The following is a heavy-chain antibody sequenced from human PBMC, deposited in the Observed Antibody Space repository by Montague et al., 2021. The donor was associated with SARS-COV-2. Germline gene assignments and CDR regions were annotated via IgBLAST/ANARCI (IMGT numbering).Heavy chain of an antibody. Sequence: SETLSLTCAVYGGSFSGYYWSWIRQPRGKGLEWIGEITHSGSTNYNPSLKSRVTISLDTSTNQFSLKLSSVTAADTAVYYCARGRYSSSWNGTKYYFDYWGQGTLVTVSS. CDR3: ARGRYSSSWNGTKYYFDY. CDR2: ITHSGST. J-gene: IGHJ4*02. D-gene: IGHD6-13*01. V-gene: IGHV4-34*01. CDR1: GGSFSGYY.